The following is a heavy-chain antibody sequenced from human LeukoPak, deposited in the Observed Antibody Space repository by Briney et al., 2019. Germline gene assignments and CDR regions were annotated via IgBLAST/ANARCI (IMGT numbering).Heavy chain of an antibody. J-gene: IGHJ4*02. CDR2: ITSGSST. CDR3: ATYCSGPTCYSGIVN. D-gene: IGHD2-15*01. Sequence: GGSLSLSCAASGFTFSRYAMTWVRRAPGKGLEWVSVITSGSSTYYADSVKGRFTISRENSKNALYLQMNSLRAENTAVYYCATYCSGPTCYSGIVNWGQGTLVTVSS. CDR1: GFTFSRYA. V-gene: IGHV3-23*03.